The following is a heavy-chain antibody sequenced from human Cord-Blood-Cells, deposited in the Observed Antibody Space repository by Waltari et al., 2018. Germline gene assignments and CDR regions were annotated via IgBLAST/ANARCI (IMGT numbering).Heavy chain of an antibody. Sequence: EVQLVESGGGLVQPGGSLRLSCAASGFTFGSYEMNWVRQAPGKGLEWVSYSSRSGSTIYYADDVKGRFTISRDNAKNSLYLQMNSLRAEDTAVYYCARASDYGDYYFDYWGQGTLVTVSS. D-gene: IGHD4-17*01. CDR3: ARASDYGDYYFDY. V-gene: IGHV3-48*03. CDR1: GFTFGSYE. CDR2: SSRSGSTI. J-gene: IGHJ4*02.